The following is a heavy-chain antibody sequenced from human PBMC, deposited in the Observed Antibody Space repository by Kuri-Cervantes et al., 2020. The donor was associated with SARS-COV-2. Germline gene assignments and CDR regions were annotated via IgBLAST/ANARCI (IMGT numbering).Heavy chain of an antibody. Sequence: GSLRLSCTVSGGSISSYYWSWIRQPAGKGLEWIGRIYTSGSTNYNPSIKSRVTMSVDTSQNQFSLKLSSVTAADTAVYSCARGGGGQLDFDYWGQGTLVTVSS. CDR3: ARGGGGQLDFDY. D-gene: IGHD6-13*01. J-gene: IGHJ4*02. CDR1: GGSISSYY. V-gene: IGHV4-4*07. CDR2: IYTSGST.